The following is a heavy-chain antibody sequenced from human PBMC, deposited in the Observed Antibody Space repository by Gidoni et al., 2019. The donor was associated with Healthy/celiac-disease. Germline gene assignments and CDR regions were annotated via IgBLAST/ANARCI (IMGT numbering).Heavy chain of an antibody. Sequence: EVQLVASGGGLVQPGGSLRLSCAASGFPVSSNYMSWVRQAPGKGLEWVSVIYSGGSTYYADSVKGRFTISRHNSKNTLYLQMNSLRAEDTAVYYCARASPGSGPGSFDYWGQGTLVTVSS. CDR1: GFPVSSNY. D-gene: IGHD6-19*01. J-gene: IGHJ4*02. CDR2: IYSGGST. CDR3: ARASPGSGPGSFDY. V-gene: IGHV3-53*04.